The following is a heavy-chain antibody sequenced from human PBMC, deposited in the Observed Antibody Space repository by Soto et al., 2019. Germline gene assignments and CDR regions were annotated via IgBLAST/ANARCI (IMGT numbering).Heavy chain of an antibody. CDR3: ARDPGDYGEYGMDV. CDR1: GFTFSSYS. J-gene: IGHJ6*02. D-gene: IGHD4-17*01. CDR2: ISSSSRTI. Sequence: EVQLVESGGGLVQPGGSLRLSCAASGFTFSSYSMNWVRQAPGKGLEWVSYISSSSRTIYYADSVKGRFTISRDNAKNSLYLQMNSLRDEDTAVYYCARDPGDYGEYGMDVWGQGTTVTVSS. V-gene: IGHV3-48*02.